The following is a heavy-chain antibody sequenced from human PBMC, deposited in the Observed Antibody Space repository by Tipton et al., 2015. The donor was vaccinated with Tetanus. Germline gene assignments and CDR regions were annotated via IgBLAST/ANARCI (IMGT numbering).Heavy chain of an antibody. V-gene: IGHV3-7*03. CDR1: GFPFTYYW. CDR2: IKQDGGEI. CDR3: AKRRDGYNSGSFDI. D-gene: IGHD5-24*01. Sequence: SLRLSCAASGFPFTYYWMSWVRQAPGKGLEWVANIKQDGGEIYYLDSVKGRFTVSRDNAKNSLYLQLNSLRADDTAIYYCAKRRDGYNSGSFDIWGQGTMVPVSS. J-gene: IGHJ3*02.